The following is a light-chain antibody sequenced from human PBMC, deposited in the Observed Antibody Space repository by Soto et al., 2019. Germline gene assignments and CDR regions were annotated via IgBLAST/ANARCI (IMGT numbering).Light chain of an antibody. J-gene: IGKJ1*01. V-gene: IGKV3-15*01. CDR3: QKYNNWPRT. CDR2: GAS. CDR1: QSISSN. Sequence: EIVMTQSPATLSVSPGERATLSCRASQSISSNLAWYQHKPGQAPRLLIYGASTGATGVPGRFSGSGSGTEFILTISSLKSEDFAVYYCQKYNNWPRTFGQGTKVEIK.